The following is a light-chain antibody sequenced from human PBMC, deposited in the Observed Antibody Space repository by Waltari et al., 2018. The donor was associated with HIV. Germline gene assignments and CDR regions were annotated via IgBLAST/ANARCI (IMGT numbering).Light chain of an antibody. V-gene: IGLV1-51*01. CDR2: DKN. CDR3: GTWDSSLSAWV. Sequence: QSVLTQPPSVSAAPGQKVTISCSGSSSNIGNNYVSWYQQLPGTAPKLLLYDKNKRPSGNPDRFSGSKSGTSATLGVTGLQTGDEADYYCGTWDSSLSAWVFGGGTKLTVL. CDR1: SSNIGNNY. J-gene: IGLJ3*02.